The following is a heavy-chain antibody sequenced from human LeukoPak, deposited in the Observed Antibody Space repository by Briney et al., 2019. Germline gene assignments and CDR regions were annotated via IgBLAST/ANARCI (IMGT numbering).Heavy chain of an antibody. CDR2: IYYTGRN. J-gene: IGHJ4*02. CDR3: VRRDTGWNYFDY. Sequence: SETLSLTRAVSGGSINSHYWGWIRQPPGKGLDWIGDIYYTGRNNYNPSLRSRVTISVDTSKNLLSLTLTSVLAADTAIYYCVRRDTGWNYFDYWGQGVLLTVSS. D-gene: IGHD6-19*01. V-gene: IGHV4-59*08. CDR1: GGSINSHY.